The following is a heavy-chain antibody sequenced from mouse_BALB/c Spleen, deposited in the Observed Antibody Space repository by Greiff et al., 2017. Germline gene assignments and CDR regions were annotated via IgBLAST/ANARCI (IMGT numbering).Heavy chain of an antibody. J-gene: IGHJ4*01. V-gene: IGHV2-2*02. CDR3: ASYDYDDDYYAMDY. Sequence: VQLVESGPGLVQPSQSLSITCTVSGFSLTSYGVHWVRQSPGKGLEWLGVIWSGGSTDYNAAFISRLSISKDNSKSQVFFKMNSLQANDTAIYYCASYDYDDDYYAMDYWGQGTSVTVSS. CDR1: GFSLTSYG. CDR2: IWSGGST. D-gene: IGHD2-4*01.